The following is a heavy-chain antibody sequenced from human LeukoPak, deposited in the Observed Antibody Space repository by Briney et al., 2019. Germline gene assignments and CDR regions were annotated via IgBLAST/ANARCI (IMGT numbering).Heavy chain of an antibody. D-gene: IGHD1-1*01. CDR3: ARDRGYNWNDGFDY. V-gene: IGHV1-18*01. J-gene: IGHJ4*02. Sequence: ASVKVSCKASDYTFTSYGISWVRQAPGQGLEWMGWISAYNGNTNYAQKLQGRVTMTTDTSTSTAYMELRSLRSDDTAVYYCARDRGYNWNDGFDYWGQGTLVTVSS. CDR1: DYTFTSYG. CDR2: ISAYNGNT.